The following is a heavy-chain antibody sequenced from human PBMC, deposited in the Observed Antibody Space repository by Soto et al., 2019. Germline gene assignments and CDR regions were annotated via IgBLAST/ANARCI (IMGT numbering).Heavy chain of an antibody. CDR2: ISSSGSTI. D-gene: IGHD3-3*01. J-gene: IGHJ6*02. CDR3: AKYYDFWSGRPMDV. Sequence: GGSLRLSCAACGFTFSSYEMNWVRQAPGKGLEWVSYISSSGSTIYYADSVKGRFTISRDNAKNSLYLQMNSLRAEDTAVYYCAKYYDFWSGRPMDVWGQGTTVTVSS. V-gene: IGHV3-48*03. CDR1: GFTFSSYE.